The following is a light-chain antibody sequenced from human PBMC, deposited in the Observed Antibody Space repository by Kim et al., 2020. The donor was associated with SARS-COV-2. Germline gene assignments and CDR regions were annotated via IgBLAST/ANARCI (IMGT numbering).Light chain of an antibody. CDR2: AVS. J-gene: IGKJ1*01. Sequence: IQMTQSPSSLSASVGDRVTITCRASQGIRNDLGWYQQKPGKAPKLLIYAVSILQSGVPSRFSGSGYGTDFTLTISSLQPEDFATYYCLQDNMSWTFGQGTKVDIK. V-gene: IGKV1-6*01. CDR1: QGIRND. CDR3: LQDNMSWT.